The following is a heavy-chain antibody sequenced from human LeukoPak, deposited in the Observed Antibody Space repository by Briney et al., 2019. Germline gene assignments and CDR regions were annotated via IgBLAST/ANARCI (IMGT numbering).Heavy chain of an antibody. CDR1: GYTFTSYG. V-gene: IGHV7-4-1*02. Sequence: ASVKVSCKASGYTFTSYGISWVRQAPGQGLEWMGWINTNTGNPTYAQGFTGRCVFSLDTSVSTAYLQISSLKAEDTAVYSCARVAEYSSGWYDPFDYWGQGTLVTVSS. CDR2: INTNTGNP. CDR3: ARVAEYSSGWYDPFDY. J-gene: IGHJ4*02. D-gene: IGHD6-19*01.